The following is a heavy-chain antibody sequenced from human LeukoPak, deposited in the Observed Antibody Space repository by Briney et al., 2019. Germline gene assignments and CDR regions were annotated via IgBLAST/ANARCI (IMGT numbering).Heavy chain of an antibody. Sequence: PGGSLRLSCAASGFTFSSYSMNWVRQAPGKGLEWVSSISSSSSYIYYADSVKGRFTISRDNAKNSLYLQMISLRAEDTAVYYCARVLSAAGFDFDYWGQGTLVTVSS. D-gene: IGHD3-10*01. J-gene: IGHJ4*02. CDR2: ISSSSSYI. CDR3: ARVLSAAGFDFDY. CDR1: GFTFSSYS. V-gene: IGHV3-21*01.